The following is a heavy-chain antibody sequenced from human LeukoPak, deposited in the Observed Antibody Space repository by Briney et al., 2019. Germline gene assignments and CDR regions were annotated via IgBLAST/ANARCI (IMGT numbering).Heavy chain of an antibody. D-gene: IGHD1-14*01. J-gene: IGHJ5*02. CDR3: ARGGGIRKNWFDP. CDR2: INPNSGGT. CDR1: GYTFTGYY. Sequence: ASVKVSCKAAGYTFTGYYMHWVRQAPGQGLEWMGWINPNSGGTNYAQKFQGRVTMTRDTSISTAYMELSRLRSDDTAVYYCARGGGIRKNWFDPWGQGTLVTVSS. V-gene: IGHV1-2*02.